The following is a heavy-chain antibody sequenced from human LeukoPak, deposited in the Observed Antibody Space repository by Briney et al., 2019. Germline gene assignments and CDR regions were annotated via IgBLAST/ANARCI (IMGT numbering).Heavy chain of an antibody. CDR1: GFTFSSYG. D-gene: IGHD6-13*01. CDR3: AKDSSSWSPHYFDY. CDR2: IRYDGSNK. J-gene: IGHJ4*02. Sequence: TGGSLRLSCAASGFTFSSYGMHWVRQAPGKGLEGVAFIRYDGSNKYYADSVKGRFTISRDNSKNTLYLQMISLRAEDTAVYYCAKDSSSWSPHYFDYWGQGTLVTVSS. V-gene: IGHV3-30*02.